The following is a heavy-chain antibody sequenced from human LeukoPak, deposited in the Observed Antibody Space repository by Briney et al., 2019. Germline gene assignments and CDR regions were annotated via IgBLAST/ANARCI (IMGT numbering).Heavy chain of an antibody. CDR1: GFTFSSYD. Sequence: PGGSLRLSCAASGFTFSSYDMSWVRQAPGKGLEWVSMITSGGGSTYHADSVKGRFTISRDNSKNTLYLQMTSLRAEDTAVYYCTKDHPDCRGTSCLLFDSWGQGTLVTVSS. D-gene: IGHD2-2*01. V-gene: IGHV3-23*01. CDR2: ITSGGGST. J-gene: IGHJ4*02. CDR3: TKDHPDCRGTSCLLFDS.